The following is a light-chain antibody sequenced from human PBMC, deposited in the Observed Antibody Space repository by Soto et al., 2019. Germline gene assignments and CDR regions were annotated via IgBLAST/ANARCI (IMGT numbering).Light chain of an antibody. J-gene: IGKJ5*01. CDR2: DAS. V-gene: IGKV3-11*01. CDR3: QQRSNWPPIT. CDR1: QSVSSSY. Sequence: IVLTQPAATLSVSPGERATLSCRASQSVSSSYLAWYQQKPGQAPRLLIYDASNRATGIPARFSGSGSGTDFTLTISSLEPEDFAVYYCQQRSNWPPITFGQGTRLEIK.